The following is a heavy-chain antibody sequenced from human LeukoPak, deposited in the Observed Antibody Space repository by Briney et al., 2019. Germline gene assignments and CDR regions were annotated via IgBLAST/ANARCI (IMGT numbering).Heavy chain of an antibody. CDR1: GYIFTSYW. CDR3: AVDGAAAGTNSYNWFDP. J-gene: IGHJ5*02. D-gene: IGHD6-13*01. Sequence: ESLKISCKGSGYIFTSYWIGWVRQMPGKGLEWMGIIYPGDSDTRYSPSFQGQVTISADKSISTAYLQWSSLKASDTAMYYCAVDGAAAGTNSYNWFDPWGQGTLVTVSS. CDR2: IYPGDSDT. V-gene: IGHV5-51*01.